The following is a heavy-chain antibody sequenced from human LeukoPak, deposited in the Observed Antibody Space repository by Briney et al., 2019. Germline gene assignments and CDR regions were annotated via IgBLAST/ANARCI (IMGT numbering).Heavy chain of an antibody. V-gene: IGHV3-23*01. CDR2: ISGSGGST. Sequence: GGSLRLSCAASGFTFSSYGMSWVRQAPGKGLEWVSAISGSGGSTYYADSVKGRFTISRDNAKNSLYLQMNSLRAEDTAVYYCAREYGSYSPFDYWGQGTLVTVSS. CDR3: AREYGSYSPFDY. D-gene: IGHD1-26*01. CDR1: GFTFSSYG. J-gene: IGHJ4*02.